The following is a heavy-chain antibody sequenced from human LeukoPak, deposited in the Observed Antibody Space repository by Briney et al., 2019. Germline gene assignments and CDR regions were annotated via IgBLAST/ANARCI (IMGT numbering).Heavy chain of an antibody. CDR3: ASRGYYDSNGYSDY. D-gene: IGHD3-22*01. J-gene: IGHJ4*02. Sequence: PSETLSLTCTVSGGSISSYYWSWIRQPPGKGLEWIGRIYTSGTTNYNPSLKSRVTMSVDTSKNQFSLKLSSVTAADTAVYYCASRGYYDSNGYSDYWGQGTLVTVSS. V-gene: IGHV4-4*07. CDR1: GGSISSYY. CDR2: IYTSGTT.